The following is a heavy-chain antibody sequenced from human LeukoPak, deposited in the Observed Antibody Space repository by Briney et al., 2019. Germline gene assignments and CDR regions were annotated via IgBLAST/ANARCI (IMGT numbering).Heavy chain of an antibody. Sequence: GGSLRLSCAASGFTFSNYLMHWVRQTPGKGLVWISRISTDGSFTNYADSVKGRFSISRDNAKNTLYLQMNSLGAEDTAVYYCAKVCDVLMVYAISYYYYGMDVWGQGTTVTVSS. CDR3: AKVCDVLMVYAISYYYYGMDV. V-gene: IGHV3-74*01. J-gene: IGHJ6*02. CDR2: ISTDGSFT. CDR1: GFTFSNYL. D-gene: IGHD2-8*01.